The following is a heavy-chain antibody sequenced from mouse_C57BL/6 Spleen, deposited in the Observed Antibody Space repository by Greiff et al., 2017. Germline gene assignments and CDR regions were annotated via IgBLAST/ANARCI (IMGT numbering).Heavy chain of an antibody. Sequence: EVMLVESGGGLVQPGGSLSLSCAASGFTFTDYYMSWVRQPPGKALEWLGFIRNKANGYTTEYSASVTGRFTISRDNSQSILYLQMNALRAEDSATYYCARSLEPAWTFDVWGTGTTVTVSS. CDR3: ARSLEPAWTFDV. CDR2: IRNKANGYTT. CDR1: GFTFTDYY. V-gene: IGHV7-3*01. J-gene: IGHJ1*03.